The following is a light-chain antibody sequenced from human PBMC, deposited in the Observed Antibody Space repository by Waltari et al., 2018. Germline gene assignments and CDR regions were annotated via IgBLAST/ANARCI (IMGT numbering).Light chain of an antibody. CDR3: QQRSGWPQT. CDR1: QRIGTY. V-gene: IGKV3-11*01. CDR2: DAS. Sequence: EIVLTQSPATLSLSPGKSATLSCRASQRIGTYLAVYQTTPGQTPRLLRYDASNSATGIPPRFSGSGSGTDFILTTSSLEPEDFAVYYCQQRSGWPQTFCQGTNVEI. J-gene: IGKJ1*01.